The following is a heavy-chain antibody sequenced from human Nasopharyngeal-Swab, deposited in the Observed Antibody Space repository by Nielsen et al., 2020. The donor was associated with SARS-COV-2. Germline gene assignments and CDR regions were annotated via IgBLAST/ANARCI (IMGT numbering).Heavy chain of an antibody. J-gene: IGHJ6*02. Sequence: GESLKISCAASGFTFSNSAMSWVRQAPGKGLEWVSAISGSGGSTYYADSVKGRFTISRDNSKNTLYLQMNSLRAEDTAVYYCAKDFVGQQTYYYYGMDVWGQGTTVTVSS. CDR3: AKDFVGQQTYYYYGMDV. CDR2: ISGSGGST. D-gene: IGHD6-13*01. CDR1: GFTFSNSA. V-gene: IGHV3-23*01.